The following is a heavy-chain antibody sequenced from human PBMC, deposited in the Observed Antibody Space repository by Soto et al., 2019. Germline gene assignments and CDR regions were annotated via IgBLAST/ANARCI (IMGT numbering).Heavy chain of an antibody. CDR3: ARVVLTITRGAFDA. D-gene: IGHD3-9*01. CDR1: GGSISSSHW. J-gene: IGHJ3*01. CDR2: ISHSGTS. Sequence: QVQLQESGPGLVKPSGTLSLTCAVSGGSISSSHWWTWVRQSPGKGLGYIGEISHSGTSNSNPSLKRRVTLSVDKSKNHFSLTLTSVTAADTAVYYCARVVLTITRGAFDAWGQGTLVIVSS. V-gene: IGHV4-4*02.